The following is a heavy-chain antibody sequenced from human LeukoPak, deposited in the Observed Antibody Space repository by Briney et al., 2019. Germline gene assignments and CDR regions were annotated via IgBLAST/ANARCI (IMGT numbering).Heavy chain of an antibody. V-gene: IGHV4-39*06. Sequence: KASESLSLTCTVSGGSISSSSYYWGWLRQPPGKGLESIVSIYDSGSTYYNSSLDRRATISVHTSNNQFHLKLSSTTAAPTVVYYCARVGAFDYDSSSPIKGAFDMWGEGRMVTVS. CDR2: IYDSGST. CDR1: GGSISSSSYY. CDR3: ARVGAFDYDSSSPIKGAFDM. D-gene: IGHD3-22*01. J-gene: IGHJ3*02.